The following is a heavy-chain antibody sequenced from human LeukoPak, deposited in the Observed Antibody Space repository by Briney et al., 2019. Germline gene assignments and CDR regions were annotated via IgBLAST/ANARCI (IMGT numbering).Heavy chain of an antibody. CDR1: GGSISTSNYY. D-gene: IGHD3-10*01. CDR3: ARHSPSGGYFDY. Sequence: TSETLSLTCTVSGGSISTSNYYWGWIRQPPGKGLEWIGSFYYSGSTYCNRSLKSRVTISVDTSKNQFSLKLSSVTAADTAVYYCARHSPSGGYFDYWGQGILVTVSS. CDR2: FYYSGST. V-gene: IGHV4-39*01. J-gene: IGHJ4*02.